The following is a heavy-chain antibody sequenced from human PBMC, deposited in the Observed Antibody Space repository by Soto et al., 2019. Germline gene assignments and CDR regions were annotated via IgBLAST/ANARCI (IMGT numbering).Heavy chain of an antibody. J-gene: IGHJ4*02. Sequence: QVQLVESGGGLLKPGGSLRLSCAASGFTFSDHYMTWIRQPPGKGLEWLSSISGGGSPIYYADSVRGRFSISWDIAKNSLYLQMNSLRAEDTAVYYCAKRRSRDGHNFDYWGQGTLVTVSS. CDR3: AKRRSRDGHNFDY. CDR1: GFTFSDHY. V-gene: IGHV3-11*01. D-gene: IGHD2-2*01. CDR2: ISGGGSPI.